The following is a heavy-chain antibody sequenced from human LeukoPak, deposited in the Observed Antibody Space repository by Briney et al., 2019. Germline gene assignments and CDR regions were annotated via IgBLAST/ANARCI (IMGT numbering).Heavy chain of an antibody. CDR1: GLTFRNLK. J-gene: IGHJ4*02. V-gene: IGHV3-48*03. CDR2: ISAGGRTT. CDR3: ARDKIRGGRVVIPTAPYDY. Sequence: HSGGSLRLSCAVSGLTFRNLKMNWVRQAPGKGLEWVSYISAGGRTTFYADSVTGRFTISRDNARNSLYLQMSSLRVGDTAVYYCARDKIRGGRVVIPTAPYDYWGQGTLVTVSS. D-gene: IGHD3-22*01.